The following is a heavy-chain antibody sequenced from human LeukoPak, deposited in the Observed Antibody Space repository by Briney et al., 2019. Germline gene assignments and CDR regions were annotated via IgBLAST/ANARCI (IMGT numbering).Heavy chain of an antibody. Sequence: GGSLRLSCAASGFTFSSYGMHWVRQAPGKGLEWVAFIRYDGSNKYYADSVKGRFTISRDNSKNTLYLQMNSLRAEDTAVYYCAKTKGVVPAAIWPYYYYYYMDVWGKGTTVTISS. CDR2: IRYDGSNK. J-gene: IGHJ6*03. CDR1: GFTFSSYG. V-gene: IGHV3-30*02. CDR3: AKTKGVVPAAIWPYYYYYYMDV. D-gene: IGHD2-2*02.